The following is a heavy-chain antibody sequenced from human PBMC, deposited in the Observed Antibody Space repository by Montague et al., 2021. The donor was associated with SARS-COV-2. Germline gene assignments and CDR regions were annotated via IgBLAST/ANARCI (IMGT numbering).Heavy chain of an antibody. V-gene: IGHV3-21*01. J-gene: IGHJ6*02. CDR2: VCSRSSHK. Sequence: SLRLSCAASGFTFSNYSMNWFRQAGRQGLKWVSYVCSRSSHKYYAPSAKGRFTISRDNAKNSLYLQMNSLRAEDTAVYYCASELHPNYYYGMDVWGQGTTVTGSS. CDR1: GFTFSNYS. D-gene: IGHD4-11*01. CDR3: ASELHPNYYYGMDV.